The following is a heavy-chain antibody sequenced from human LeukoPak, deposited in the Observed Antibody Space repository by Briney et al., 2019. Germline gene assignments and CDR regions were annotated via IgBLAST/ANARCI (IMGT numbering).Heavy chain of an antibody. Sequence: GGSLRLSCAASGFTFSSYGMHWVRQAPGKGLEWVAFIRYDGSNKYYADSVKGRFTISRDNSKNTLYLQMNSLRAEDTAVYYCAKDLSYYDSSGDFDYWGQGTLVTVSS. V-gene: IGHV3-30*02. D-gene: IGHD3-22*01. CDR2: IRYDGSNK. CDR1: GFTFSSYG. CDR3: AKDLSYYDSSGDFDY. J-gene: IGHJ4*02.